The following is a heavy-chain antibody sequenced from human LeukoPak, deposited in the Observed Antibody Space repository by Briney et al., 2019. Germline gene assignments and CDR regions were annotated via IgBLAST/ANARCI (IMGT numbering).Heavy chain of an antibody. CDR2: ISWNSGSI. D-gene: IGHD3-10*01. J-gene: IGHJ4*02. CDR1: GFTFDDYA. V-gene: IGHV3-9*01. Sequence: GRSLRLSCAASGFTFDDYAMHWVRQAPGKGLEWVSGISWNSGSIGYADSVKGRFTISRDNAKNSLYLQMNSLRAEDTALYYCAKGMDGSGSLYYFDYWGQGTLVTVSS. CDR3: AKGMDGSGSLYYFDY.